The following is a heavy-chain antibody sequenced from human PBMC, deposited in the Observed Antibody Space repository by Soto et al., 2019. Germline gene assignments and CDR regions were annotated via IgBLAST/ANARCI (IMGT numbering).Heavy chain of an antibody. V-gene: IGHV3-21*01. Sequence: PGGSRRLCCAASGGTFSSYSMNGVRQAPGKGLEWVSSISSSSSYIYYADSVKGRFTISRDNAKNSLYLQMNSLRAEDTAVYYCARLGTDQDYGDHLHFAYRAQGTLVPVSS. J-gene: IGHJ4*02. CDR3: ARLGTDQDYGDHLHFAY. CDR1: GGTFSSYS. CDR2: ISSSSSYI. D-gene: IGHD4-17*01.